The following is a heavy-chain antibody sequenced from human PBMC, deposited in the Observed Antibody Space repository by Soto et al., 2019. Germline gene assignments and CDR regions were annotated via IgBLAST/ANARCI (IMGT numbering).Heavy chain of an antibody. CDR3: ARKVAGSV. D-gene: IGHD6-19*01. J-gene: IGHJ4*02. CDR2: ISSSGDGS. Sequence: EMQLLESGGGLVQPGGSLRLSCAASGFTVSTFPMTWVRQAPGKGLEWVSSISSSGDGSSYADSVKGRFTISRDSSKKMLFLQLSSLRAEDKAVYYCARKVAGSVWGQGTLVTVSS. V-gene: IGHV3-23*01. CDR1: GFTVSTFP.